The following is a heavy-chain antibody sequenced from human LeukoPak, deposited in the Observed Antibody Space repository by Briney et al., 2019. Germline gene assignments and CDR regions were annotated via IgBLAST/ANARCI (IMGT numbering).Heavy chain of an antibody. V-gene: IGHV1-24*01. CDR1: GYTLTELS. CDR2: FDLEDGET. J-gene: IGHJ4*02. Sequence: ASVKVSCKVSGYTLTELSMHWERQAPGQGLEWVGGFDLEDGETVYAQKFQGRVTMTEDTSSDTAYMDLSSLRSEDTAVYYCATAFRNYDFWSGPGFDYWGQGTLVTVSS. CDR3: ATAFRNYDFWSGPGFDY. D-gene: IGHD3-3*01.